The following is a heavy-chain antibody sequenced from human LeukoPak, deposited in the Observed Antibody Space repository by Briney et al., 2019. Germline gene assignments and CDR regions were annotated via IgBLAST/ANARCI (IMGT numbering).Heavy chain of an antibody. J-gene: IGHJ4*02. CDR3: AQSVEMATIVRDY. CDR1: GGSISSGSYY. V-gene: IGHV4-61*02. Sequence: PSETLSLTCTVSGGSISSGSYYWGWIRQPAGKGLEWIVRIYRSGSTNYNPSLKSRLTISVDTSKNQFSLKLSSVTAADTAVYYCAQSVEMATIVRDYWGQGTLVTVSS. CDR2: IYRSGST. D-gene: IGHD5-24*01.